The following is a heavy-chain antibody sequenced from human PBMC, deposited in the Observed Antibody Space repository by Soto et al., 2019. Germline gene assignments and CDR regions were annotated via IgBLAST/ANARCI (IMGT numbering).Heavy chain of an antibody. CDR1: GFTFSSYS. Sequence: GGSLRLSCAASGFTFSSYSMNWVRQAPGKGLEWVSSISSSSSYIYYADSVKGRFTISRDNAKNSLYLQMNSLRAEDTAVYYCARDRYYYDSSGYYGLFDYWGQGTLVTVSS. D-gene: IGHD3-22*01. V-gene: IGHV3-21*01. CDR2: ISSSSSYI. CDR3: ARDRYYYDSSGYYGLFDY. J-gene: IGHJ4*02.